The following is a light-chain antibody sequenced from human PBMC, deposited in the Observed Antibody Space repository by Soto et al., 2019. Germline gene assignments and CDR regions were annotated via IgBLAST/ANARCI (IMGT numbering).Light chain of an antibody. CDR2: GAS. V-gene: IGKV3-15*01. Sequence: EIVMTQSPGTLSVSPGERATLSCRASQSVSSNLAWYQQKPGQAPRLLIYGASTRATGIPARFSGSGSGTEFTLTISSLQSEDFAVYYCQQYNNWLLITFGQGTRLEIK. J-gene: IGKJ5*01. CDR1: QSVSSN. CDR3: QQYNNWLLIT.